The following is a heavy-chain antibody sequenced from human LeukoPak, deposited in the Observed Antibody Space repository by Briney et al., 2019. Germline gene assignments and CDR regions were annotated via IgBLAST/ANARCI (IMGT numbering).Heavy chain of an antibody. V-gene: IGHV3-30-3*01. D-gene: IGHD3-3*01. J-gene: IGHJ4*02. CDR2: ISYDGSNK. CDR3: ARRSYDFWSGYLDY. CDR1: GFTFSSYA. Sequence: PGRSLRLSCAASGFTFSSYAMHWVRQAPGKGLEWVAVISYDGSNKYYADSVKGRFTISRDNSKNTLYLQMNSLRAEDTAVYYCARRSYDFWSGYLDYWGQGTLVTVSS.